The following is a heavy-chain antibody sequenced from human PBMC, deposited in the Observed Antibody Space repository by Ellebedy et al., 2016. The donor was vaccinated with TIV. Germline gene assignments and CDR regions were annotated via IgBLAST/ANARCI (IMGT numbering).Heavy chain of an antibody. D-gene: IGHD2-21*01. CDR2: TYYRSKWFN. CDR1: GDSVSNNGAA. J-gene: IGHJ2*01. CDR3: AREGSAYYWYFDL. Sequence: SQTLSLTCAIYGDSVSNNGAAWNWIRQSPSRGLEWLGRTYYRSKWFNDYAVSVKSRITINPDTSKNQFSLQLTSVTPEDTAVYYCAREGSAYYWYFDLWGRGTLVTVSS. V-gene: IGHV6-1*01.